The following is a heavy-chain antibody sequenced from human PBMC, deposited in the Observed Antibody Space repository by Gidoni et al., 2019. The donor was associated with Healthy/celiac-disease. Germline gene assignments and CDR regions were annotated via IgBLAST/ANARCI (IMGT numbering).Heavy chain of an antibody. D-gene: IGHD6-19*01. CDR2: IYYSGST. CDR1: AGSISSYY. J-gene: IGHJ3*02. CDR3: ARIVSSGWSDAFDI. V-gene: IGHV4-59*01. Sequence: QVQLQESGPGLVKPSETLSLTCTVSAGSISSYYWSWIRQPPGKGLEWIGYIYYSGSTNYNPSLKSRVTISVDTSKNQFSLKLRSVTAADTAVYYCARIVSSGWSDAFDIWGQGTMVTVSS.